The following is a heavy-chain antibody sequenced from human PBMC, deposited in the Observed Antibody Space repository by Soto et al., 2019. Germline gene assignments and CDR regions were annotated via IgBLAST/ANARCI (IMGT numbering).Heavy chain of an antibody. CDR1: GFTYNNYA. CDR2: TSGSGGST. CDR3: AEGPQYYYDSSDYYDY. Sequence: GGSLRLSCAASGFTYNNYAMTWVRQAPGKGLEWVSSTSGSGGSTYYADSVKGRFTISRDNSKNTLFLQMKSLRAEDTALYFCAEGPQYYYDSSDYYDYWGRGTLVTVSS. D-gene: IGHD3-22*01. V-gene: IGHV3-23*01. J-gene: IGHJ4*02.